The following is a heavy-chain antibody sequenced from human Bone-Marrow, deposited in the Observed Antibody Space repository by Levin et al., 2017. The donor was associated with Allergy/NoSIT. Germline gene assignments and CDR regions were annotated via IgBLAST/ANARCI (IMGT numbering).Heavy chain of an antibody. Sequence: RGESLKISCKGSGYSFTSYWIGWVRQMPGKGLEWMGIIYPGDSDTRYSPSFQGQVTISADKSISTAYLQWSSLKASDTAMYYCARLRQGSGWHYYYGMDVWGQGTTVTVSS. D-gene: IGHD6-19*01. J-gene: IGHJ6*02. CDR1: GYSFTSYW. V-gene: IGHV5-51*01. CDR3: ARLRQGSGWHYYYGMDV. CDR2: IYPGDSDT.